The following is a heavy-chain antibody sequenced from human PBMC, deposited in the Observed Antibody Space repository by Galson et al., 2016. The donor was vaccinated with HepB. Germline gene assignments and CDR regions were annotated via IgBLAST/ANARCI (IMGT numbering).Heavy chain of an antibody. CDR3: ARDQAPYSGYDSYYYGMDV. V-gene: IGHV1-18*01. J-gene: IGHJ6*02. CDR1: GYTFTNYG. D-gene: IGHD5-12*01. Sequence: SVKVSCKASGYTFTNYGVSWVRQAPGQGLEWMGWISSYNGDTNYAQKFQGRVTITADESTSTAYMELSSLRSEDTAMYYCARDQAPYSGYDSYYYGMDVWGQGTTVTVAS. CDR2: ISSYNGDT.